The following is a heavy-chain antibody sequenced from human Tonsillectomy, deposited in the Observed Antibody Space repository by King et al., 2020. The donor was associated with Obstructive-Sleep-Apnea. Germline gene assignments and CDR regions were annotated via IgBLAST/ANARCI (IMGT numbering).Heavy chain of an antibody. J-gene: IGHJ4*02. CDR1: GYSFTDYW. CDR3: ARRERAVAGHFDY. D-gene: IGHD6-19*01. CDR2: IYPGDSDT. V-gene: IGHV5-51*01. Sequence: VQLVQSGAEVKKPGESLKISCQISGYSFTDYWIGWVRQMPGKGLEWMGIIYPGDSDTRYSPSFQGQVTISADTSIRTAYLQWSRLKASDTAMYYCARRERAVAGHFDYWGQGTLVTVSS.